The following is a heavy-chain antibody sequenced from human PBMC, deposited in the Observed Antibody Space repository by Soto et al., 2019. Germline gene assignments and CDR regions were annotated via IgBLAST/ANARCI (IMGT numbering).Heavy chain of an antibody. CDR2: IKQDGSEK. CDR1: GFTFSSYW. V-gene: IGHV3-7*01. D-gene: IGHD6-13*01. CDR3: ARELLYSSSWAYYYYYMDV. Sequence: PGGSPRLSCAASGFTFSSYWMSWVRQAPGKGLEWVANIKQDGSEKYYVDSVKGRFTISRDNAKNSLYLQMNSLRAEDTAVYYCARELLYSSSWAYYYYYMDVWGKGTTVTVSS. J-gene: IGHJ6*03.